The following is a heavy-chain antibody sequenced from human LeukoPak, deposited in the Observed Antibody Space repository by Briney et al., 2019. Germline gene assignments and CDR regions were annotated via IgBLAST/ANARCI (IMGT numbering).Heavy chain of an antibody. CDR1: GESFSGYF. CDR3: ARLRDSSGYVFDY. J-gene: IGHJ4*02. CDR2: INHSGST. Sequence: SETLSLTCAVRGESFSGYFWTWIRQPPGQPPGKGLEWIGEINHSGSTNSNPSLKSRVTISVDTSKNQFSLKLSSVTAADTAVYYCARLRDSSGYVFDYWGQGTLVTVSS. V-gene: IGHV4-34*01. D-gene: IGHD3-22*01.